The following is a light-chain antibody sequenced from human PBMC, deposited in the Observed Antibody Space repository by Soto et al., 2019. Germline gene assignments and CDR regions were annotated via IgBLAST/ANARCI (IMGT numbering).Light chain of an antibody. J-gene: IGKJ1*01. CDR2: GAS. CDR1: QSVSSSY. V-gene: IGKV3-20*01. CDR3: QQYGSYPRT. Sequence: IVLTQSPGTLSLSPGERATLSCRASQSVSSSYLAWYQQKPGQAPRLLIYGASSRATGIPDRFSGSGSGTEFTLTISSLQPADFATYYCQQYGSYPRTFGQGTKVDIK.